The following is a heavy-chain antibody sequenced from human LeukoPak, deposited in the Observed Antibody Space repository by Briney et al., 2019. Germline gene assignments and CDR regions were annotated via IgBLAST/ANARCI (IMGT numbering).Heavy chain of an antibody. D-gene: IGHD2-2*01. Sequence: ASVTVSCKASGYTFTSYGISWVRQAPGQGLEWMGWISAYNGNTNYAQKLQGRVTMTTDTSTSTAYMELRSLRSDDTAVYYCARVGYCSSTSCYSVYFDYWGQGTLVTVSS. J-gene: IGHJ4*02. CDR3: ARVGYCSSTSCYSVYFDY. V-gene: IGHV1-18*01. CDR2: ISAYNGNT. CDR1: GYTFTSYG.